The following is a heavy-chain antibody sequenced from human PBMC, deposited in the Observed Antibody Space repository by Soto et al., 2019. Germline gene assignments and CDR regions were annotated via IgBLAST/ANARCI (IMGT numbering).Heavy chain of an antibody. CDR1: GFTFNNYG. V-gene: IGHV3-30*18. J-gene: IGHJ6*02. D-gene: IGHD3-16*01. Sequence: GGSLRLSCAVSGFTFNNYGMHWVRQAPGKGLEWVASISLDGSDKYYADSVKGRFTISRDNSKNTLYLQMSSLRAEDTAVYYCAKTMAYDYYGMDVWGQGTTVTVSS. CDR3: AKTMAYDYYGMDV. CDR2: ISLDGSDK.